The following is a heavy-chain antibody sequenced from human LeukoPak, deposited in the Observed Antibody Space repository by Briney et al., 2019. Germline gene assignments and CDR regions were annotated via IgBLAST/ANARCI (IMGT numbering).Heavy chain of an antibody. Sequence: GGSLRLSCAASGFTFSIAWMSWVRQAPGKGLEWVSIIYSGGSTSYADSVKGRFIISRDSSKNTLYLQMNSLRAEDTAVYYCARRSPIAGAGPRRLEDWGQGTLVSVSS. J-gene: IGHJ4*02. CDR2: IYSGGST. CDR1: GFTFSIAW. CDR3: ARRSPIAGAGPRRLED. V-gene: IGHV3-53*01. D-gene: IGHD6-13*01.